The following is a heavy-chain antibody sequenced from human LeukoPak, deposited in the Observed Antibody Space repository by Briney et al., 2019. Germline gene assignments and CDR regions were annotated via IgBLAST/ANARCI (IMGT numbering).Heavy chain of an antibody. Sequence: ASVKVSCKASGYIFTGYYMHWVRQAPGQGLEWMGWINPNSGGTNYAQKFQGRVTMTGDTSISTAYMELSRLRSDDTAVYYCARDGRYCSSTSCHWADYWGQGTLVTVSS. CDR1: GYIFTGYY. J-gene: IGHJ4*02. D-gene: IGHD2-2*01. CDR3: ARDGRYCSSTSCHWADY. V-gene: IGHV1-2*02. CDR2: INPNSGGT.